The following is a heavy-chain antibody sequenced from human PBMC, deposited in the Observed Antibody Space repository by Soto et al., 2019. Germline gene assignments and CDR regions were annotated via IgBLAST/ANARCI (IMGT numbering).Heavy chain of an antibody. D-gene: IGHD6-13*01. CDR1: GPSISSDNW. CDR3: ARDQGSHPGD. Sequence: QVQLQESGPGLVRPSGTVSLTCAVSGPSISSDNWWSWVRQPPGKGLEWIGEIHHSGSTNYNPSLKSRVTMSVVPSKDLFFLTLNSVTAADTAFYYCARDQGSHPGDWGQGTLVSVSS. CDR2: IHHSGST. V-gene: IGHV4-4*02. J-gene: IGHJ4*02.